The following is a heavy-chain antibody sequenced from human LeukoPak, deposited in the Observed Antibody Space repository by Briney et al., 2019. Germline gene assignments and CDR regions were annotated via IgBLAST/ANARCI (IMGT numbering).Heavy chain of an antibody. CDR1: GFTFSGSA. J-gene: IGHJ4*02. V-gene: IGHV3-73*01. D-gene: IGHD3-22*01. CDR2: IRSKANSYAT. CDR3: TRHDYYDSSGSDY. Sequence: GGSLRLSCAASGFTFSGSAMHLVRQASGKGLEWVGRIRSKANSYATAYAASVKGRFTISRDDSKNTAYLQMNSLKTEDTAVYYCTRHDYYDSSGSDYWGQGTLVTVSS.